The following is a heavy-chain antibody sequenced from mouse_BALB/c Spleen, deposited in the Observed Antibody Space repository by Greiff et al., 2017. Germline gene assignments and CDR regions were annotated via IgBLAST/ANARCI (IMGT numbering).Heavy chain of an antibody. CDR1: GFTFSSYG. CDR2: ISSGGSYT. V-gene: IGHV5-6*02. Sequence: EVKLMESGGDLVKPGGSLKLSCAASGFTFSSYGMSWVRQTPDKRLEWVATISSGGSYTYYPDSVKGRFTISRDNAKNTLYLQMSSLKSEDTAMYYCARRDYYFDYWGQGTTLTVSS. J-gene: IGHJ2*01. CDR3: ARRDYYFDY.